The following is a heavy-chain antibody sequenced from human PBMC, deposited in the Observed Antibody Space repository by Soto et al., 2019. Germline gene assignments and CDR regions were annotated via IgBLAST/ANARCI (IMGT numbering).Heavy chain of an antibody. CDR3: ATSYGSGYRAFDY. J-gene: IGHJ4*02. CDR1: GDTFSFYT. V-gene: IGHV1-69*02. D-gene: IGHD3-10*01. CDR2: VNPILSMS. Sequence: ASVKVSCKASGDTFSFYTINWVRQAPGLGLEWMGRVNPILSMSNYAQKFQGRVTMTADKSTNTAYMELRSLRSEDTALYYCATSYGSGYRAFDYWGQGALVTVSS.